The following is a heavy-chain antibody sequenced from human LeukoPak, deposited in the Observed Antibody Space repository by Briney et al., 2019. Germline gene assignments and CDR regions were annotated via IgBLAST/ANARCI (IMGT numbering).Heavy chain of an antibody. CDR2: IYPGDSDT. V-gene: IGHV5-51*01. CDR3: ARHESGHYDILTGYYAYNWFDP. D-gene: IGHD3-9*01. CDR1: GYSFTTYW. Sequence: PGESLKISCKGSGYSFTTYWIGWVRQMPGKGLEWMGIIYPGDSDTRYSPSFQGQVTISVDKSISTAYLQWSSLKASDTAMYYCARHESGHYDILTGYYAYNWFDPWGQGTLVTVSS. J-gene: IGHJ5*02.